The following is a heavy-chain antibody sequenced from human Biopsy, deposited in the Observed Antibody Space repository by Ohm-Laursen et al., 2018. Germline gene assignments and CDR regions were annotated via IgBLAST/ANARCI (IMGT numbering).Heavy chain of an antibody. CDR3: ARNTGWYGDLYYFDY. Sequence: ASVKASCKVSGYTFINYGFSWVRQAPGQGLEWMGWINPYNGDTNYAQKLQGRVTMTRDTSKSTVYMELSSLRSADTAVYFCARNTGWYGDLYYFDYWGQGTLVTVSS. CDR2: INPYNGDT. V-gene: IGHV1-18*01. CDR1: GYTFINYG. J-gene: IGHJ4*02. D-gene: IGHD6-19*01.